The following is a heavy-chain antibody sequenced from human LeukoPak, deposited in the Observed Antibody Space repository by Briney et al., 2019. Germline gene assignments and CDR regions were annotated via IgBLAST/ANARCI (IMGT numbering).Heavy chain of an antibody. J-gene: IGHJ4*02. CDR2: IYHSGST. V-gene: IGHV4-30-2*01. Sequence: SQTLSLTCAVSGGSISSGGYSWSWIRQPPGKGLEWIGYIYHSGSTYYNPSLKSRVTISVDRSKNQFSLKLSSVTAADTAVYYCARHGGTRVTLVEVYFFDYWGQGTLVTVSS. CDR1: GGSISSGGYS. D-gene: IGHD4-11*01. CDR3: ARHGGTRVTLVEVYFFDY.